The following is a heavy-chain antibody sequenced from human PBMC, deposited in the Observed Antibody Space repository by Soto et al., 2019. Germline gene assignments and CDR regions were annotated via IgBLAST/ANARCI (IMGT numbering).Heavy chain of an antibody. V-gene: IGHV4-34*01. D-gene: IGHD5-12*01. Sequence: PSETLSLTCAVYGGSFSAYYLSWIRQPPGKGLEWIGEINHSGSTTYNPSLKSRVTISVDRSKNQFSLKLSSVTAADTALYYCARGVGYAGVDYWGQGTLVTVS. CDR2: INHSGST. CDR1: GGSFSAYY. CDR3: ARGVGYAGVDY. J-gene: IGHJ4*02.